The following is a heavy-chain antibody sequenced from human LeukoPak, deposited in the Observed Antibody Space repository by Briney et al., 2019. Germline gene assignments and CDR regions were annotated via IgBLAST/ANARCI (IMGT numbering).Heavy chain of an antibody. D-gene: IGHD7-27*01. CDR1: GFTISGYC. Sequence: GGTLRLSCAASGFTISGYCMYWIRQSPAKGLELVARVNADGSVTNYAGSVKGRFTISRDTATNIVYLQMNSLRDDDTAVYYCARDLNWGQVDYWGQGTLVTVSS. J-gene: IGHJ4*02. CDR3: ARDLNWGQVDY. CDR2: VNADGSVT. V-gene: IGHV3-74*01.